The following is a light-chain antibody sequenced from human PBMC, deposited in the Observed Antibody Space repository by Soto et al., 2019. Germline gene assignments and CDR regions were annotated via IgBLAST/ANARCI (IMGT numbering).Light chain of an antibody. V-gene: IGKV1-5*03. CDR1: QSISSW. CDR2: RAS. Sequence: DIQMTQSPSTLSASVGDRVTITCRASQSISSWLAWYQQKPGKAPKFLIYRASNLQSGVPSRFSGSGSGTEFTLTISSLQPDDFATYYCQRYVGYSLTFGQGTKLEIK. CDR3: QRYVGYSLT. J-gene: IGKJ2*01.